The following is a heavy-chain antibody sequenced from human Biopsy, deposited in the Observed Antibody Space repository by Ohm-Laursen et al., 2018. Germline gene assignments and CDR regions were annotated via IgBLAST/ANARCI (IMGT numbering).Heavy chain of an antibody. CDR2: ISTYNGNT. J-gene: IGHJ3*02. CDR3: ARGGTLVVVPTAVLHSFDI. Sequence: ASVKVSCKASGCTFSSYGINWVRQAPGQGLEWLGWISTYNGNTNYAQNLQGRVTMTTDTSTSTAYMELRSLRSDDTAVYYCARGGTLVVVPTAVLHSFDIWGQGTMVTVSS. V-gene: IGHV1-18*01. CDR1: GCTFSSYG. D-gene: IGHD2-2*01.